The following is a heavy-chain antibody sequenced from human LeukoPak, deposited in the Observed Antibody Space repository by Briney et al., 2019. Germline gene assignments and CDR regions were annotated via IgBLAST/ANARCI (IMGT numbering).Heavy chain of an antibody. CDR1: GFTFSSYG. CDR3: ARDTRTLDY. Sequence: PGGSLRLSCVASGFTFSSYGMNWVRQAPGKGLEWVANIKQDGSEKYYVDSVKGRFTVSRDNAKNSLYLQMNSLRAEDTAVYYCARDTRTLDYCGQPTMLTDSS. V-gene: IGHV3-7*01. J-gene: IGHJ4*02. D-gene: IGHD1-26*01. CDR2: IKQDGSEK.